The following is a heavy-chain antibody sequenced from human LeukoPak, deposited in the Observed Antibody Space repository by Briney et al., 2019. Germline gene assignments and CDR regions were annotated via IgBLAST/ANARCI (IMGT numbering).Heavy chain of an antibody. CDR3: AKGGWFGELFHLDY. CDR1: GFTFSSYG. J-gene: IGHJ4*02. Sequence: AGRSLRLSCAASGFTFSSYGMHWVRQAPGKGLEWVAVIWYDGSNKYYADSVKGRFTISRDNSKNTLYLQMNSLRAEDTAVYYCAKGGWFGELFHLDYWGQGTLVTVSS. V-gene: IGHV3-33*06. D-gene: IGHD3-10*01. CDR2: IWYDGSNK.